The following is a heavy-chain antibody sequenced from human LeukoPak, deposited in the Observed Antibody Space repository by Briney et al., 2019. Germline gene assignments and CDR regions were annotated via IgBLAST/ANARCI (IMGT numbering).Heavy chain of an antibody. Sequence: PSQTLSLTCTVSGGSISSGDYYWSWIRQPPGKGLEWIGYIYYSGSTYYNPSLKSRVNISVDTSKNQFSLKLSSVTAADTAVYYCARGTYCGGDCYFDYWGQGTLVTVSS. CDR1: GGSISSGDYY. CDR3: ARGTYCGGDCYFDY. D-gene: IGHD2-21*02. V-gene: IGHV4-30-4*08. J-gene: IGHJ4*02. CDR2: IYYSGST.